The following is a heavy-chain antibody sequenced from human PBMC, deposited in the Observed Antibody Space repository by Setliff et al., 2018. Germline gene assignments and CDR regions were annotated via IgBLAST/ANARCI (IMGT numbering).Heavy chain of an antibody. CDR3: ARDRFYNSWSGTSITAPHDAFDI. Sequence: ASVKVSCKASGYTFTNYYINWVRQAPGQGLEWMGIINPRAGTTSYAQKLQGRVTMTRDTSTNTVYMELSSLRSEDTAVYYCARDRFYNSWSGTSITAPHDAFDIWGQGTMVTVSS. J-gene: IGHJ3*02. V-gene: IGHV1-46*03. D-gene: IGHD3-3*01. CDR2: INPRAGTT. CDR1: GYTFTNYY.